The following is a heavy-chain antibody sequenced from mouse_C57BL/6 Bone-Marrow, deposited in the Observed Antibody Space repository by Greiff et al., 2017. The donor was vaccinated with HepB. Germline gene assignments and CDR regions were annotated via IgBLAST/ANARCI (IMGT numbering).Heavy chain of an antibody. CDR2: ISSGSSTI. CDR3: ESRYYTAMDY. CDR1: GFTFSDYG. J-gene: IGHJ4*01. Sequence: EVHLVESGGGLVKPGGSLKLSCAASGFTFSDYGMHWVRQAPEKGLEWVAYISSGSSTIYYADTVKGRFTISRDNAKNTLFLQMTSLRSEDTAMYYCESRYYTAMDYWGQGTSVTVSS. V-gene: IGHV5-17*01. D-gene: IGHD2-12*01.